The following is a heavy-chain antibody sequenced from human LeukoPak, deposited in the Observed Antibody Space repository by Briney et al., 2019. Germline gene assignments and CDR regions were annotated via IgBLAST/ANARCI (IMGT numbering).Heavy chain of an antibody. CDR3: ARGRGSGSYFWFDP. CDR2: INHSGST. D-gene: IGHD1-26*01. CDR1: GGSFSGYY. Sequence: SETLSLTCAVYGGSFSGYYWRGIRQPPGKGGEWVGEINHSGSTNYNPSLKRRVTISVDTSKNQFSLKLSSVTAADTAVYYCARGRGSGSYFWFDPWGQGTLVTVSS. V-gene: IGHV4-34*01. J-gene: IGHJ5*02.